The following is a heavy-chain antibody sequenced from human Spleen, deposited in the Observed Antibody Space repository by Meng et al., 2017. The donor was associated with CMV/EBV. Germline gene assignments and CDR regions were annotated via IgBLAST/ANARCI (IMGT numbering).Heavy chain of an antibody. CDR3: ARDPFIVVVPAAPW. Sequence: ASVKVTCKASGYTFTSYGISWVRQAPGQGLGWMGWISAYNGNTNYAQKFQGRVTMTRDTSISTAYMELSRLRSDDTAVYYCARDPFIVVVPAAPWWGQGTLVTVSS. J-gene: IGHJ4*02. D-gene: IGHD2-2*01. V-gene: IGHV1-18*01. CDR1: GYTFTSYG. CDR2: ISAYNGNT.